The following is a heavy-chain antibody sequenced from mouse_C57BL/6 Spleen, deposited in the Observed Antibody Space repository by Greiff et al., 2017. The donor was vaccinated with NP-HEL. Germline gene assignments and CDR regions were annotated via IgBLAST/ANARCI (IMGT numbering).Heavy chain of an antibody. CDR2: ISYDGSN. Sequence: EVQLQESGPGLVKPSQSLSLTCSVTGYSITSGYYWNWIRQFPGNKLEWMGYISYDGSNNYNPSLKNRISITRDTSKNQFFLKLNSVTTEDTATYYCARSRDGNLAYWGQGTLVTVSA. CDR1: GYSITSGYY. V-gene: IGHV3-6*01. CDR3: ARSRDGNLAY. D-gene: IGHD2-1*01. J-gene: IGHJ3*01.